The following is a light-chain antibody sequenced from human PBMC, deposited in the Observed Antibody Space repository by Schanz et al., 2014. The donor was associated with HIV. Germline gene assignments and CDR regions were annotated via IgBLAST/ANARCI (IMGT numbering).Light chain of an antibody. CDR3: EAWDDSLKGAA. J-gene: IGLJ7*01. V-gene: IGLV1-36*01. CDR2: YND. Sequence: QSVLTQPPSVSEAPRQRVTISCSGSSSNIGNNAVNWYQQLPGKTPKLLIYYNDLLPSGVSDRFSASKSGTSASLAISGLQSEDEADYYCEAWDDSLKGAAFGGGTQLTVL. CDR1: SSNIGNNA.